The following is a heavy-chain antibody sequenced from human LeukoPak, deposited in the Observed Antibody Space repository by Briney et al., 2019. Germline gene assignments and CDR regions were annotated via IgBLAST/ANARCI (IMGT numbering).Heavy chain of an antibody. V-gene: IGHV4-31*03. J-gene: IGHJ5*02. Sequence: PSETLSLTCTVSGDSISIGGYCWSWIRQHPGKCLGWIGYIYYSGSTYYKPSRKSRVTISVDTSKNQFSLKLSSVTAADTAMYYCARGSRVINYDYVWGSDRVNWFDPWGQGTLVTVSS. D-gene: IGHD3-16*02. CDR1: GDSISIGGYC. CDR3: ARGSRVINYDYVWGSDRVNWFDP. CDR2: IYYSGST.